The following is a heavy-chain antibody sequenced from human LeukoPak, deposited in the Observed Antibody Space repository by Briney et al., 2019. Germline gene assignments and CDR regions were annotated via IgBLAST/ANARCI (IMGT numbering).Heavy chain of an antibody. V-gene: IGHV3-11*04. CDR3: ARSSYDLQAATDAFDI. J-gene: IGHJ3*02. Sequence: GSLRLSCAASGFTFSDYYMSWIRQAPGKGLEWVSYISSSGSTIYYADSVKGRFTISRDNAKNSLYLQMNSLRAEDTAVYYCARSSYDLQAATDAFDIWGQGTMVTVSS. CDR1: GFTFSDYY. D-gene: IGHD5-24*01. CDR2: ISSSGSTI.